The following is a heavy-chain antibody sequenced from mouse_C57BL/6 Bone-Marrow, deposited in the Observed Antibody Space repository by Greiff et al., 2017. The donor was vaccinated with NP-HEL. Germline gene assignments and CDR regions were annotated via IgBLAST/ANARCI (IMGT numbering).Heavy chain of an antibody. CDR3: TTDGKEAY. D-gene: IGHD2-1*01. V-gene: IGHV1-15*01. Sequence: QVQLQQSGAELVRPGASVTLSCKASGYTFTDYEMHWVKQTPVHGLEWIGAIDPETGGTAYNQKFKGKAILTADKSSSTAYMELRSLTSEDSAFYYCTTDGKEAYWGQGTLVTVSA. CDR1: GYTFTDYE. J-gene: IGHJ3*01. CDR2: IDPETGGT.